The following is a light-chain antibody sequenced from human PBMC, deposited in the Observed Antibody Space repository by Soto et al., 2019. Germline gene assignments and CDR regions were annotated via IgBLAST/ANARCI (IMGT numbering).Light chain of an antibody. CDR2: STS. CDR1: TGTVTSTHY. J-gene: IGLJ2*01. CDR3: QLYYGATLV. V-gene: IGLV7-43*01. Sequence: QAVVTQEPSLTVSPGGTVTLTCAPNTGTVTSTHYANWFQQKPGQPPRALIYSTSNKYSWTPARFAGSLLGGKAALTLSGVQSDDEADYYCQLYYGATLVFGGGTKLTVL.